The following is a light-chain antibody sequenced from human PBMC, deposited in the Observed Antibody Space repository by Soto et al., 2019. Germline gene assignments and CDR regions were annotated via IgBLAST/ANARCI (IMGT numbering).Light chain of an antibody. Sequence: QSVLTQPRSVSDSPGQAIAISCIGTSSDVGGYNLVSWYQQYPGKAPKLLIYDVNKRPSGVPDRFSGSKSGNTASLTISGLQAEDEADYYCCSYAGNLAHVFGTGPNVTVL. CDR1: SSDVGGYNL. J-gene: IGLJ1*01. CDR3: CSYAGNLAHV. CDR2: DVN. V-gene: IGLV2-11*01.